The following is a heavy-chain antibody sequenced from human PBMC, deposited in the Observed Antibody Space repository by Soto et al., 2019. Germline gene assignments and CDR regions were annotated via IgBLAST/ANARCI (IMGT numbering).Heavy chain of an antibody. Sequence: PSETLSLSYTVSGGSISSSSYYWGWIRQPPGKGLEWIGSIYYSGSTYYNPSLKSRVTISVDTSKNQFSLKLSSVTAADTAVYYCAGKITMVRGPMGGRANWFDPWGQGTLVTVSS. CDR1: GGSISSSSYY. CDR2: IYYSGST. V-gene: IGHV4-39*07. CDR3: AGKITMVRGPMGGRANWFDP. D-gene: IGHD3-10*01. J-gene: IGHJ5*02.